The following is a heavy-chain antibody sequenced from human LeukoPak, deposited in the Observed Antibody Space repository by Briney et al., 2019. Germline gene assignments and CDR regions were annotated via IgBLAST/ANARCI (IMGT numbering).Heavy chain of an antibody. J-gene: IGHJ2*01. CDR2: IYSGGRT. CDR1: GFSVSRNY. CDR3: AKRGDCSGHNCYWYFDL. V-gene: IGHV3-53*01. D-gene: IGHD2-15*01. Sequence: HPGGSLRLSCAASGFSVSRNYMTWVRQAPGKGLEWVSVIYSGGRTDYADSVKGRFDISRDNSKNTLNLQMNSLSTEDTAVYYCAKRGDCSGHNCYWYFDLWGRGTLVTVSS.